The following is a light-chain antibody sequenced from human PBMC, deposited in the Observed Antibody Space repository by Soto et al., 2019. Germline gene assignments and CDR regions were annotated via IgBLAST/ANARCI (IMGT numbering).Light chain of an antibody. V-gene: IGLV2-14*01. CDR1: SSDIGSGYAY. J-gene: IGLJ3*02. CDR3: SSYTTYDTVV. CDR2: EVR. Sequence: QSALTQPASVSGSPGQSITISCTGTSSDIGSGYAYVSWYQQHPSKAPKVIIYEVRHRPSSVSSRFSGSKSGNTASLTISGLQAEDEAHYYCSSYTTYDTVVFGGGTKLTVL.